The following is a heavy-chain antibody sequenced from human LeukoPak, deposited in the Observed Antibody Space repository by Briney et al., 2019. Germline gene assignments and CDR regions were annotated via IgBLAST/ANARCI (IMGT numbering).Heavy chain of an antibody. Sequence: GESLKISCKGSGYSFTNYWIGWVRQMPGKGLEWMGIIYPGDSDTRYSPSFQGQVTISADKSISTAYLQWSSLKASDTAMYYCSLNYYDSSGYGLNAFDIWGQGTMVTVSS. D-gene: IGHD3-22*01. V-gene: IGHV5-51*01. J-gene: IGHJ3*02. CDR1: GYSFTNYW. CDR2: IYPGDSDT. CDR3: SLNYYDSSGYGLNAFDI.